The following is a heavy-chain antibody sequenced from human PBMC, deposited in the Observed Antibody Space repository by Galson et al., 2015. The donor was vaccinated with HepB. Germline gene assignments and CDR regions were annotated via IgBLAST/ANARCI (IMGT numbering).Heavy chain of an antibody. CDR3: AKDAEDVWFGEFDY. V-gene: IGHV3-30*18. CDR2: ISYDGSNK. D-gene: IGHD3-10*01. J-gene: IGHJ4*02. CDR1: GFTFSSYG. Sequence: SLRLSCAASGFTFSSYGMHWVRQAPGKGLEWVAVISYDGSNKYYADSVKGRFTISRDNSKNTLYLQMNSLRAEDTAVYYCAKDAEDVWFGEFDYWGQGTLVTVSS.